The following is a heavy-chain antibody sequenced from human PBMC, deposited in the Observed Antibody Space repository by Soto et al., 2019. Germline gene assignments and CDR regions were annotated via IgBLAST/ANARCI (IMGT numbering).Heavy chain of an antibody. CDR1: GGAIYSGGYY. J-gene: IGHJ6*02. D-gene: IGHD7-27*01. CDR3: ARVGTSYARRGLDV. V-gene: IGHV4-31*03. CDR2: IYYSGST. Sequence: LSLTCNVSGGAIYSGGYYWCWSRQHPGKGMEWIGYIYYSGSTYYNPSLKSRVSISIDTSKNQFSLELISVTAADTAVYYCARVGTSYARRGLDVWGQGTTVPVSS.